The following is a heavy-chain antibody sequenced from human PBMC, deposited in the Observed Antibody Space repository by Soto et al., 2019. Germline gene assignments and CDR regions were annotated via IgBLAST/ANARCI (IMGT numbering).Heavy chain of an antibody. J-gene: IGHJ5*01. CDR3: STRAYDTNGYYRFDP. Sequence: PETLSLTCAVYGGSLSGHSWTWIRQSPGKGLEWIGDINHSGRVNYSPSLKSRVTISLDTSKNQFSLTLSAVTAADTAMYYCSTRAYDTNGYYRFDPWGQGTLVTVSS. CDR2: INHSGRV. CDR1: GGSLSGHS. D-gene: IGHD3-22*01. V-gene: IGHV4-34*01.